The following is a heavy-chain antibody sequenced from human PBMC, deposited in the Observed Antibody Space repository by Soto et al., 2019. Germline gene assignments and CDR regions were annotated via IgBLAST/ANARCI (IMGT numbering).Heavy chain of an antibody. J-gene: IGHJ6*02. V-gene: IGHV5-51*01. CDR3: ATAYYDFWSGYYARTNYYYYYGMDV. D-gene: IGHD3-3*01. CDR2: IYPGDSDT. CDR1: GYSFTSYW. Sequence: PVESLKISCKGSGYSFTSYWIGWVRQMPGKGLEWMGIIYPGDSDTRYSPSFQGQVTISADKSISTAYLQWSSLKASDTAMYYCATAYYDFWSGYYARTNYYYYYGMDVWGQGTTVTVSS.